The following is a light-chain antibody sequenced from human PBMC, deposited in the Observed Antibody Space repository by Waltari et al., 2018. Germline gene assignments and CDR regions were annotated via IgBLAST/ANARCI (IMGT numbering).Light chain of an antibody. J-gene: IGKJ3*01. CDR3: LQYDSYPRT. Sequence: DIKMTQSPSAMSASIGDRVTITCRASQGIRNYLAWFQQRPWEVPKRLIFAASSLQSGVPSRFSGSGSGTEFTLTISSLQPEDFATYYCLQYDSYPRTFGPGTKVEIK. V-gene: IGKV1-17*03. CDR1: QGIRNY. CDR2: AAS.